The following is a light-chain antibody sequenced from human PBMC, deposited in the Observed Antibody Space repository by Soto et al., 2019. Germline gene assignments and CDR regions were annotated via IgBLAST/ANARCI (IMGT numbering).Light chain of an antibody. Sequence: DIQMTQSPSSLSASVGDRVTITCQASHDITSYLNWYQHKPGEAPKLLIYDASILEAGVPSRFSGSGSGTHFTFTISSLQAEDFATYYCQQYETYLKTFGQGTKVEIK. J-gene: IGKJ1*01. CDR2: DAS. CDR3: QQYETYLKT. CDR1: HDITSY. V-gene: IGKV1-33*01.